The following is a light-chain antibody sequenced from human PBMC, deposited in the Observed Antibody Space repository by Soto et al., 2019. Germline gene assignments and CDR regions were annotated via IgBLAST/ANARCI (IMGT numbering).Light chain of an antibody. J-gene: IGKJ4*01. V-gene: IGKV3-11*01. CDR3: QQRSNWPPVT. CDR2: DAF. CDR1: QSVGSY. Sequence: EIVLTQSPATLSLSPGERATLSCRASQSVGSYLAWYQQKPGQAPRLLIYDAFNRATGIPARFSGSGSETDFTLTVSSLEPEDFAVYYCQQRSNWPPVTFGGGTKVEIK.